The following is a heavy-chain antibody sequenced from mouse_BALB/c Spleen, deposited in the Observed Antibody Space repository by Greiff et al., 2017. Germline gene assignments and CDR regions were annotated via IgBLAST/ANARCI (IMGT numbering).Heavy chain of an antibody. Sequence: VPLKESGAELVRPGALVKLSCKASGFNIKDYYMHWVKQRPEQGLEGIGWIDPENGNTIYDPKFQGKASITADTSSNTAYLQLSSLTSEDTAVYYCARFTTATAWFAYWGQGTLVTVSA. D-gene: IGHD1-2*01. CDR2: IDPENGNT. CDR3: ARFTTATAWFAY. CDR1: GFNIKDYY. V-gene: IGHV14-1*02. J-gene: IGHJ3*01.